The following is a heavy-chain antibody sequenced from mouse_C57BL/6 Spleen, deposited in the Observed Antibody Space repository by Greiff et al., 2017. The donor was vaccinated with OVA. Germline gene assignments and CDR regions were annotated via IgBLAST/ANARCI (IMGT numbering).Heavy chain of an antibody. CDR3: ARSITTVVARRAMDY. CDR1: GYTFTSYW. D-gene: IGHD1-1*01. J-gene: IGHJ4*01. CDR2: IDPSDSYT. Sequence: QVQLKQPGAELVKPGASVKLSCKASGYTFTSYWMQWVKQRPGQGLEWIGEIDPSDSYTNYNQKFKGKATLTVDTSSSTAYMQLSSLTSEDSAVYYCARSITTVVARRAMDYWGQGTSVTVSS. V-gene: IGHV1-50*01.